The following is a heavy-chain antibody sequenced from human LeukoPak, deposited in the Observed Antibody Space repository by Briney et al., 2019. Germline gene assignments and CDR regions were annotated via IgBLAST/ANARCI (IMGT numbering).Heavy chain of an antibody. Sequence: GGSLRLSCAASGFTFSSYWMHWVRQAPRKGLMWVSRINSDGSSTTYADSVKGRFTISRDNAKSTLYLQMNSLRAADTAVYYCARDGEYSGYGSVGYWGQGTLVTVSS. CDR3: ARDGEYSGYGSVGY. CDR2: INSDGSST. D-gene: IGHD5-12*01. CDR1: GFTFSSYW. J-gene: IGHJ4*02. V-gene: IGHV3-74*01.